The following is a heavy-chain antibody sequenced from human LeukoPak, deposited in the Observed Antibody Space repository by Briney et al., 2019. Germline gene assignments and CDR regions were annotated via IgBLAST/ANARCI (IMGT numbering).Heavy chain of an antibody. J-gene: IGHJ4*02. Sequence: PGGSLRLSCAASGFTFSDYYMSWIRQAPGKGLEWVSYISSSGSTIYYADSVKGRFTISRDNAKNSLYLQMNSLRAEDTAVYYCARVAIVVVPAAMRDYWGQGTLVTVSS. V-gene: IGHV3-11*01. CDR3: ARVAIVVVPAAMRDY. D-gene: IGHD2-2*01. CDR1: GFTFSDYY. CDR2: ISSSGSTI.